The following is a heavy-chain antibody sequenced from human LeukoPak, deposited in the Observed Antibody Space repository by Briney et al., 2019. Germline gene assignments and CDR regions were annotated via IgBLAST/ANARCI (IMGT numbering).Heavy chain of an antibody. J-gene: IGHJ6*02. D-gene: IGHD2-2*01. CDR1: GYTFTSYG. Sequence: ASVKVSCKASGYTFTSYGISWVRQAPGQGFEWMGWISAYNGNTNYAQKLQGRVTMTTDTSTSTAYMELRSLRSDDTAVYYCARDVVGYCSSTSCYYYYYYGMDVWGQGTTVTVSS. CDR2: ISAYNGNT. CDR3: ARDVVGYCSSTSCYYYYYYGMDV. V-gene: IGHV1-18*01.